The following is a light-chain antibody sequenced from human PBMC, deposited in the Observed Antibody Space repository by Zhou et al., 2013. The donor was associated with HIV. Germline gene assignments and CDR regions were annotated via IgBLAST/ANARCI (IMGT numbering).Light chain of an antibody. Sequence: EIVLTQSPGTLSLSPGERATLSCRASQSVTRSFLAWYQQKPNQAPRLLFYGASNRATGIPDRFSGSGSGTDFTLTISSLEPEDFAVYYCQQRSNWPLTFGGGTKVEIK. CDR2: GAS. CDR1: QSVTRSF. CDR3: QQRSNWPLT. J-gene: IGKJ4*01. V-gene: IGKV3D-20*02.